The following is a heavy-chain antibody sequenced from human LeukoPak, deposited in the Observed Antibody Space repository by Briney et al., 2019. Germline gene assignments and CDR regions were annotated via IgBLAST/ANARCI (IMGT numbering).Heavy chain of an antibody. J-gene: IGHJ3*02. Sequence: PGGSLRLSCAASGFTFSSYSMSWVRQAPGKGLEWVSSISSSSSYIYYADSVKGRFTISRDNAKNSLYLQMNRLRAEDTAVYYYARGVHQGAFDIWGQGTMVTVSS. V-gene: IGHV3-21*01. D-gene: IGHD2-2*01. CDR1: GFTFSSYS. CDR3: ARGVHQGAFDI. CDR2: ISSSSSYI.